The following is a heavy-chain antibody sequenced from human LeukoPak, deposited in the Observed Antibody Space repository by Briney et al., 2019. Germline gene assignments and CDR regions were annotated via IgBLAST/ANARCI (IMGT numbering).Heavy chain of an antibody. CDR2: INQDGSAK. CDR3: GRAVSTGTVDY. Sequence: TGGSLRLSCAASGFTFSNYWMSWVRQAPGKGVEWVANINQDGSAKYYVDSMEGRFTISRDNAKNSLYLQMNSLRAEDTAVYYCGRAVSTGTVDYWGQGTLVTVSS. CDR1: GFTFSNYW. J-gene: IGHJ4*02. D-gene: IGHD1-1*01. V-gene: IGHV3-7*01.